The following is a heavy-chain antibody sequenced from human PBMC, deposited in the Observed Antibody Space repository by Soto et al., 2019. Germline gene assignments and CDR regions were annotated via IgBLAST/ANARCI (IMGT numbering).Heavy chain of an antibody. CDR2: IYYSGST. V-gene: IGHV4-39*01. Sequence: SETPSLTCTVSGGSISSSSYYWGWIRQPPGKGLEWIGSIYYSGSTYYNPSLKSRVTISVDTSKNQFSLKLSSVTAADTAVYYCARHGSGGGYDFVAGVVVSPTFDIWGQGTMVTVSS. J-gene: IGHJ3*02. CDR1: GGSISSSSYY. D-gene: IGHD5-12*01. CDR3: ARHGSGGGYDFVAGVVVSPTFDI.